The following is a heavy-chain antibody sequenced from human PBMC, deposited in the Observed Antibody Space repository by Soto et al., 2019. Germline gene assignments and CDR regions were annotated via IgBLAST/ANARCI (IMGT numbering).Heavy chain of an antibody. D-gene: IGHD6-13*01. Sequence: EVQLLESGGGLVQPGGSLRLSCAASGFTFSNYAVTWVRQAPGKGLEWVSTISGSGGSTYYADSVKGRFTISRDNSKNTLYLQMNSMRGEDTAVYYCAKDQGSSWYEIDYWGQGTLVTFSS. CDR2: ISGSGGST. CDR3: AKDQGSSWYEIDY. CDR1: GFTFSNYA. V-gene: IGHV3-23*01. J-gene: IGHJ4*02.